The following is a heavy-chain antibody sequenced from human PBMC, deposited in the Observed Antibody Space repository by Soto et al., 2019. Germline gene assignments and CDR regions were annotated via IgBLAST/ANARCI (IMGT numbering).Heavy chain of an antibody. J-gene: IGHJ6*01. CDR1: GFTFNSYG. Sequence: GGSLRLSCAASGFTFNSYGMHWVRQAPGKGLEWVAVISYDGSNKYYADSVKGRFTISRDNSKNTLYLQMNSLRAEDTAVYYCAKDLLSGYSGYDLGSDYYYGMDVWAQGTTVTVSS. V-gene: IGHV3-30*18. CDR3: AKDLLSGYSGYDLGSDYYYGMDV. D-gene: IGHD5-12*01. CDR2: ISYDGSNK.